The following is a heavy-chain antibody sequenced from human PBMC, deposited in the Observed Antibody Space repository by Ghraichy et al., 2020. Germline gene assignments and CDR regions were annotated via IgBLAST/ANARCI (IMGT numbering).Heavy chain of an antibody. J-gene: IGHJ6*02. CDR3: ARDGDFWSGYHSYFYYGMDV. D-gene: IGHD3-3*01. CDR2: ISSSSSYI. Sequence: GGSLRLSCAASGFTFSIYSMNWVRQAPGKGLEWVSSISSSSSYIYYVDSVKGRFTISRDNAKNSLYLQMNSLRVEDTALYYCARDGDFWSGYHSYFYYGMDVWGQGTTVTVSS. CDR1: GFTFSIYS. V-gene: IGHV3-21*01.